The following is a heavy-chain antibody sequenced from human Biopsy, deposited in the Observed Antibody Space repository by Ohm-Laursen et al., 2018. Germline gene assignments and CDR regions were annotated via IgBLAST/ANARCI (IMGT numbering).Heavy chain of an antibody. V-gene: IGHV1-2*02. CDR3: TRGGYYYDSLAYYYWFDP. Sequence: SSVKVSCKASGYTFTGYHVHWVRQAPGQGLEWMGWINAKTGDTNYAQKFQGRVTITRDTSISTAYVDLSSLRSDDTAVYYCTRGGYYYDSLAYYYWFDPWGQGTLVTVSS. D-gene: IGHD3-22*01. J-gene: IGHJ5*02. CDR2: INAKTGDT. CDR1: GYTFTGYH.